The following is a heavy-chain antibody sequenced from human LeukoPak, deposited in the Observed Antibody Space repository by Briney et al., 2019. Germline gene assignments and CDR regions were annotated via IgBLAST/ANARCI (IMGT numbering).Heavy chain of an antibody. Sequence: GGSLRLSCAASGFTFSSYGMHWVRQAPGKGLEWVAVIWYDGSNKYYADSVKGRFTISRDNSKNTLYLQMNSLRAEDTAVYYCAKDFRRKRYCSGGSCYSGIVDYWGQGTQVTVSS. CDR3: AKDFRRKRYCSGGSCYSGIVDY. D-gene: IGHD2-15*01. CDR2: IWYDGSNK. J-gene: IGHJ4*02. V-gene: IGHV3-33*06. CDR1: GFTFSSYG.